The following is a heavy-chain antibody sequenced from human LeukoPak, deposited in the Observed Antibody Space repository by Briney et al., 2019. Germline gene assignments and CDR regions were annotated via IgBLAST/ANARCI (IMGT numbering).Heavy chain of an antibody. D-gene: IGHD3-22*01. CDR3: AREIGYYYDSSGYRPVDY. Sequence: ASVKVSCKASGYTFTSYAMHWVRQAPGQRLEWMGWINAGNGNTKYSQKFQGRVTITRDTSASTAYMELSSLRSEDTAVYYCAREIGYYYDSSGYRPVDYWGQGTLVTVSS. CDR2: INAGNGNT. V-gene: IGHV1-3*01. J-gene: IGHJ4*02. CDR1: GYTFTSYA.